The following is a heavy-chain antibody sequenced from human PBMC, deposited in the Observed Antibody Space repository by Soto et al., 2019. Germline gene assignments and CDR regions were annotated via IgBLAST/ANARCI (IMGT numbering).Heavy chain of an antibody. CDR1: GFPISSTYS. CDR3: ARVTMVIRDSDHFGVDV. D-gene: IGHD4-17*01. V-gene: IGHV4-38-2*02. J-gene: IGHJ6*02. CDR2: ISHSGTT. Sequence: SETLSLTCLVSGFPISSTYSWGWIRQPPGKGLEWIGSISHSGTTSYSPSLTSRVSISVDTSKNQVSLKLTSVTAADTAVYFCARVTMVIRDSDHFGVDVWGHGATVTVSS.